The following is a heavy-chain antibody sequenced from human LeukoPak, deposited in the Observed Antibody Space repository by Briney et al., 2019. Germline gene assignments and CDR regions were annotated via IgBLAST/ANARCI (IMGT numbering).Heavy chain of an antibody. Sequence: SVKVSCKASGGTFSSYAISWVRQAPGQGLEWMGGIIPILGIANYAQKFLGRVTITADKSTSTAYMELSSLRSEDTAVYYCARGGYSYGPSWYFDLWGRGTLVTVSS. CDR2: IIPILGIA. J-gene: IGHJ2*01. V-gene: IGHV1-69*10. CDR3: ARGGYSYGPSWYFDL. D-gene: IGHD5-18*01. CDR1: GGTFSSYA.